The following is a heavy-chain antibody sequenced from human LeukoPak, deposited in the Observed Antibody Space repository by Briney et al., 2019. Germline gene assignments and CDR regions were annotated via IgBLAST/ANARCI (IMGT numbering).Heavy chain of an antibody. CDR2: IYYSGST. D-gene: IGHD3-22*01. Sequence: SETLSLTCAVYGGSFSGYYWSWIRQHPGKGLEWIGYIYYSGSTYYNPSLKSRVTISVDTSKNQFSLKLSSVTAADTAVYYCASRAYYYDSSAGGNAFDIWGQGTMVTVSS. J-gene: IGHJ3*02. CDR1: GGSFSGYY. V-gene: IGHV4-31*11. CDR3: ASRAYYYDSSAGGNAFDI.